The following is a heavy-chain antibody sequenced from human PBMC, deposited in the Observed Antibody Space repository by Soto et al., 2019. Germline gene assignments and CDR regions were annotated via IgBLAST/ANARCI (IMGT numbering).Heavy chain of an antibody. Sequence: PGGSLRLSCAASGFTFSDYYMSWIRQAPGKGLEWVSYISSSGSTIYYADSVKGRFTISRDNAKNSLYLQMNSLRAEDTAVYYCARDINQWLVPIDYWGQGTLVTVSS. CDR1: GFTFSDYY. CDR3: ARDINQWLVPIDY. CDR2: ISSSGSTI. D-gene: IGHD6-19*01. V-gene: IGHV3-11*01. J-gene: IGHJ4*02.